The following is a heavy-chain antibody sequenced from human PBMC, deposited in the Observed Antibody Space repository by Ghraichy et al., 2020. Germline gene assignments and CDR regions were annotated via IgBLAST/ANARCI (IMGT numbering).Heavy chain of an antibody. V-gene: IGHV3-7*01. Sequence: GGSLRLSCAASGFTFSSYWMSWVRQAPGKGLEWVANIKQDGSEKYYVDSVKGRFTISRDNAKNSLYLQMNCLRAEDTAVYYCAREGSELAADYWGQGTLVTVSS. J-gene: IGHJ4*02. CDR1: GFTFSSYW. CDR2: IKQDGSEK. D-gene: IGHD3-10*01. CDR3: AREGSELAADY.